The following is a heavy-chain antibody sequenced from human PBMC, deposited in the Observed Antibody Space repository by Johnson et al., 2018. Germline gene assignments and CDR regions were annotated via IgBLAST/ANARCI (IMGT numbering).Heavy chain of an antibody. J-gene: IGHJ1*01. CDR1: GFTFSSYS. CDR3: ARDNLYDYDSSAYYFGGYFQH. CDR2: ISSSSRYI. V-gene: IGHV3-21*01. Sequence: VQLVESGGGLVKPGGSXRLSCAASGFTFSSYSMNWVRQAPGKGLEWVSSISSSSRYIYYADSVKGRFTISRDNAKNSLYLQMKSLRAEDTAVYYCARDNLYDYDSSAYYFGGYFQHWGQGTLVTVSS. D-gene: IGHD3-22*01.